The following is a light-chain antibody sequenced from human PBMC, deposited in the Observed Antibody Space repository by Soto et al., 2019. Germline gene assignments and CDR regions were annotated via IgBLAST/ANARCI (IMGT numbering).Light chain of an antibody. CDR2: SNN. CDR3: AAWDDSLNVFYV. CDR1: SSNFGSNT. Sequence: QSVLTQPPSAYGTPGQRVTISCSGRSSNFGSNTVNWYQQLPGTAPKLLIYSNNQRPSGVPDRFSGSKSGTSASLAISGLQSEDEADYYCAAWDDSLNVFYVFGTGTKVTVL. J-gene: IGLJ1*01. V-gene: IGLV1-44*01.